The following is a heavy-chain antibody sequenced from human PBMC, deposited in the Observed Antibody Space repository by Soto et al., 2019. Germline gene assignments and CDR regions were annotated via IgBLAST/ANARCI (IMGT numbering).Heavy chain of an antibody. Sequence: EVQLLESGGGLVQPGGSLRLSCAASGFTFSSYAMSWVRQAPGKGLEWVSAISGSGGSTYYADSVKGRFTISRDNSKNTLYLQRNSLRAEDTAVYYCAKDLGHWGPYDFWSGYSTFDYWGQGALVTVSS. D-gene: IGHD3-3*01. J-gene: IGHJ4*02. CDR1: GFTFSSYA. V-gene: IGHV3-23*01. CDR2: ISGSGGST. CDR3: AKDLGHWGPYDFWSGYSTFDY.